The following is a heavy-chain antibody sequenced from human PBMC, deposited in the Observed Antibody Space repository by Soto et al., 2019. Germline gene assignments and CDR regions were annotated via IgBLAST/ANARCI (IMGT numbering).Heavy chain of an antibody. Sequence: SVKVSCKASGGTFSSYTISWVRQAPGQGLEWMGGIIPIFGTANYAQKFQGRVTITADESTSTAYMELSSPRSEDTAVYYCARDSPEGIAAAGDYYYGMDVWR. CDR3: ARDSPEGIAAAGDYYYGMDV. CDR1: GGTFSSYT. V-gene: IGHV1-69*13. D-gene: IGHD6-13*01. J-gene: IGHJ6*02. CDR2: IIPIFGTA.